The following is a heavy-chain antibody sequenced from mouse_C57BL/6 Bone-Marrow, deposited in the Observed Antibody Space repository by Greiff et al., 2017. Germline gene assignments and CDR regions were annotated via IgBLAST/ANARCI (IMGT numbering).Heavy chain of an antibody. V-gene: IGHV2-9-1*01. CDR3: ARNCNYGSSYPYWYFDV. D-gene: IGHD1-1*01. J-gene: IGHJ1*03. CDR2: IWTGGGT. Sequence: VKLMESGPGLVAPSQSLSITCTVSGFSLTSYAISWVRQPPGKGLEWLGVIWTGGGTNYNSALKSRLSISKDNSKSQVFLKMNSLQTDDTARYYCARNCNYGSSYPYWYFDVWGTGTTVTVSS. CDR1: GFSLTSYA.